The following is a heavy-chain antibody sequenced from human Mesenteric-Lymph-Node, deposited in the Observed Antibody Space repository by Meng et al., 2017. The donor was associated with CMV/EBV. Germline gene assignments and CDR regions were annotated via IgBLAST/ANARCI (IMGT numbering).Heavy chain of an antibody. V-gene: IGHV4-59*01. D-gene: IGHD1-26*01. J-gene: IGHJ6*02. CDR3: ARDVIPIVGAAYGVDV. CDR2: VYYTGST. CDR1: GGSISSYY. Sequence: SETLSLTCSVSGGSISSYYWSWIRQPPGKRLEYIGHVYYTGSTTYNPSLKSRVTFSIDTSKSQFSLKMSSVTAADTATYYCARDVIPIVGAAYGVDVWGQGTTVTVSS.